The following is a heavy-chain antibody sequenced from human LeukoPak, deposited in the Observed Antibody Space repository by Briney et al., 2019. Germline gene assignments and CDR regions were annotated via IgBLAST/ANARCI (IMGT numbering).Heavy chain of an antibody. Sequence: GGSLRLSCAASGFTFSSYSMNWVRKAPGKGLEWVSSISSSSSYIYYADSVKGRFTISRDNAKNSLYLQMNGLRAEDTAVYYCARDTRSPASMLYGGQGTRAIVSS. CDR3: ARDTRSPASMLY. J-gene: IGHJ4*02. CDR1: GFTFSSYS. D-gene: IGHD2-15*01. V-gene: IGHV3-21*01. CDR2: ISSSSSYI.